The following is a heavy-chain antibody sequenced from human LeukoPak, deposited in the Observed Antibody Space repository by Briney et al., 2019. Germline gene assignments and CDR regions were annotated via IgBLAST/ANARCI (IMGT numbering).Heavy chain of an antibody. V-gene: IGHV3-30*03. D-gene: IGHD1-26*01. CDR1: GFSFSDYY. CDR2: ILYDGSIQ. Sequence: GGSLRLSCAASGFSFSDYYINWIRQAPGKGLDWVAVILYDGSIQNTADSVRGRFIISRDNSKNTVFLQMSSLTTDDTAVYYCARGAILGAFNLMDYWGQGTLVTVSS. J-gene: IGHJ4*02. CDR3: ARGAILGAFNLMDY.